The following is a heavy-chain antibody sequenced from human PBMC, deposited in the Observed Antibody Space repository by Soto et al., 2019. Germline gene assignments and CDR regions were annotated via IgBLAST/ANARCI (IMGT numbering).Heavy chain of an antibody. CDR1: GGSISSYY. V-gene: IGHV4-59*01. CDR2: IYYSGST. D-gene: IGHD3-10*01. Sequence: PSETLSLTCTVSGGSISSYYWSWIRQPPGKGLEWIGYIYYSGSTNYNPSLKSRVTISVDTSKNQFSLKLSSVTAADTAVYYCARVLQYYGSGSYSLDYWGQGTLVTVSS. J-gene: IGHJ4*02. CDR3: ARVLQYYGSGSYSLDY.